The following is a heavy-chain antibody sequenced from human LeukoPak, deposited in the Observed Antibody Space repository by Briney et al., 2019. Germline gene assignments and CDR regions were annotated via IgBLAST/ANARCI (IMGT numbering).Heavy chain of an antibody. CDR2: INPSGGST. CDR1: GYTFTSYY. D-gene: IGHD6-13*01. V-gene: IGHV1-46*01. Sequence: ASVKVSCKASGYTFTSYYMHWVRQAPGQGLEWMGIINPSGGSTSFAQKFQGRVTMTRDTSTSTVYMELSSLRSEDTAMYYCAREAAAGTTSFDCWGQGTLVTVSS. CDR3: AREAAAGTTSFDC. J-gene: IGHJ4*02.